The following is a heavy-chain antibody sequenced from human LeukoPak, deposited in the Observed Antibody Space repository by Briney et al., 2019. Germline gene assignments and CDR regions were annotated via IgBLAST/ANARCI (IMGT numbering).Heavy chain of an antibody. CDR3: ARDAVDTANAV. CDR2: INSDGSIT. CDR1: VFTFSTYW. D-gene: IGHD5-18*01. Sequence: GGSVRLSCAASVFTFSTYWMHWVRHAPGKGLVWVSHINSDGSITSYADSVKGRFTISRDNAKNTLYLQMNSLRAEDTAVYYCARDAVDTANAVWGQGTTVTVSS. V-gene: IGHV3-74*01. J-gene: IGHJ6*02.